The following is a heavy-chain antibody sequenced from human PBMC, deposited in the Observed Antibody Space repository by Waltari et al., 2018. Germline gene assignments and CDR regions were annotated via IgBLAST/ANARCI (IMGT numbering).Heavy chain of an antibody. V-gene: IGHV4-31*03. D-gene: IGHD6-19*01. Sequence: QVQLQESGPGLVKPSQTLSLTCTVAGGSISSGGYYWSWIRQHPGKGLEWIGYIYYSGSTYYNPSLQSRVTISVDTSKNQISLKLSSVTAADTAAYYCARIGSNGWSTRAEYFQHWGQGTLVTVSS. CDR1: GGSISSGGYY. J-gene: IGHJ1*01. CDR2: IYYSGST. CDR3: ARIGSNGWSTRAEYFQH.